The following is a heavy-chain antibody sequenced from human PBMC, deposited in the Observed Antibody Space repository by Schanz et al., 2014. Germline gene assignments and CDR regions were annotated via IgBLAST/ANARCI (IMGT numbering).Heavy chain of an antibody. CDR1: GGSISNKWYN. J-gene: IGHJ4*02. V-gene: IGHV4-39*01. CDR2: MHYRGTT. D-gene: IGHD1-26*01. CDR3: ARQGLLGITNKHLEYYFDY. Sequence: QLQLQESGPGLVKPSETLSLTCSVSGGSISNKWYNWAWIRQAPGKGLEWIGSMHYRGTTYYNPSQKSRVPIPVDPSNNYFPLRLASVTAADTGLYYCARQGLLGITNKHLEYYFDYWGQGTLVTVSS.